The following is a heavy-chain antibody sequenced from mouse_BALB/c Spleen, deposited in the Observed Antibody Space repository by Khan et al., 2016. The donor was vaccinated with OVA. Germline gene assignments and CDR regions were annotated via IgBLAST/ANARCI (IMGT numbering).Heavy chain of an antibody. CDR1: GYTFTNYW. V-gene: IGHV1S81*02. CDR3: ARNAYFGNYFDY. Sequence: QVQLQQPGAELVKPGASVKLSCKASGYTFTNYWVHWVKQGPGQGLEWIGEIYPGDGRVNYNEKFKNKASLTVDRSSSTAYMQLSSLTSEDSAVYYCARNAYFGNYFDYCGQGTTLTVSS. D-gene: IGHD2-10*01. CDR2: IYPGDGRV. J-gene: IGHJ2*01.